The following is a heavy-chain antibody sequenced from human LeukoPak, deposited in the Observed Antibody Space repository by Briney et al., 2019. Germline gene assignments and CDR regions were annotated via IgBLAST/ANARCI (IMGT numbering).Heavy chain of an antibody. Sequence: PSETLSLTCGVSGGSIDITNYWSWVRQAPGKGLEWIGEIAHDGTTNYNPSLRSRVAMSFDRANNQFSLSLTSVTAADTAVYYCTREDRPYCPFAYWGQGVLVTVSS. J-gene: IGHJ4*02. CDR2: IAHDGTT. V-gene: IGHV4-4*02. D-gene: IGHD1-26*01. CDR3: TREDRPYCPFAY. CDR1: GGSIDITNY.